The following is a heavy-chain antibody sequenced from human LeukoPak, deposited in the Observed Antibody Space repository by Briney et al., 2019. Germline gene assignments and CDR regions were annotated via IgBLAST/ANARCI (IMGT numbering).Heavy chain of an antibody. CDR3: VKDAPLPFDF. V-gene: IGHV3-23*01. Sequence: GGSLRLSGAASGFTFRDFAMSWVRQAPGTGLEWVSAISGDAHSTYYADSLKGLFTISRDNSKNTLYLQMNSLRAADTATYFCVKDAPLPFDFWGQGALVIVSS. CDR1: GFTFRDFA. J-gene: IGHJ4*02. CDR2: ISGDAHST.